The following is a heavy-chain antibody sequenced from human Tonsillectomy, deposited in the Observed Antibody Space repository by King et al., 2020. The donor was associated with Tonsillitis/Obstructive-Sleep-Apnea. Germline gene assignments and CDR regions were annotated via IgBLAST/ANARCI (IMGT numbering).Heavy chain of an antibody. CDR1: GFSLSNTRRG. J-gene: IGHJ4*02. CDR2: IFSNDEK. V-gene: IGHV2-26*01. CDR3: ARIDYDSSGLYFDY. Sequence: VTLKESGPVLVKPPETLTLTCTVSGFSLSNTRRGVSWIRQPPGKALEWLAHIFSNDEKSYSTSLKTKLTISKDTSKSQVVLTMTNMDPVDTATYSCARIDYDSSGLYFDYWGQGTLVTVSS. D-gene: IGHD3-22*01.